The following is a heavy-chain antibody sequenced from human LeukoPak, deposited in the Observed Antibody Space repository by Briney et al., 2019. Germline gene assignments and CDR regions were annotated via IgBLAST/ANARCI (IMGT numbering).Heavy chain of an antibody. J-gene: IGHJ4*02. CDR3: AGAYYYDSSGSEDYLDY. CDR1: GGSISSSSYY. V-gene: IGHV4-39*01. Sequence: KPSETLSLTCTVSGGSISSSSYYWGWIRQPPGKGLEWIGSIYYSGSTYYNPSLKSRVTISVDTSKNQFSLKLSSVTAADTAVYSCAGAYYYDSSGSEDYLDYWGQGTLVTVSS. CDR2: IYYSGST. D-gene: IGHD3-22*01.